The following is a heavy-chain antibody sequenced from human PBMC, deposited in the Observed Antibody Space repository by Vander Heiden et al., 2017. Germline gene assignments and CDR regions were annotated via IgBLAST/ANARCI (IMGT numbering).Heavy chain of an antibody. V-gene: IGHV1-2*06. Sequence: QVQLVQSGADVKKPGASVKVSCKASGYTFTDYSIHWFRQAPGQGLEWMGRINPNTGGTNYAQKFKAKFTMTRDTSITTAYMDLSRLTSDDTAVYYCARWKFYYDGSGFYPDYWGQGTLVTVSS. CDR3: ARWKFYYDGSGFYPDY. CDR2: INPNTGGT. D-gene: IGHD3-22*01. CDR1: GYTFTDYS. J-gene: IGHJ4*02.